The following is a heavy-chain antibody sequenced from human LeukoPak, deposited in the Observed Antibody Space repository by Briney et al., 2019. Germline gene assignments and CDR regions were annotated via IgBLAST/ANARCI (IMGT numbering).Heavy chain of an antibody. J-gene: IGHJ4*02. CDR1: GFTFSSYA. V-gene: IGHV3-23*01. D-gene: IGHD3-22*01. CDR3: AKGVQYYDSSGYYDY. Sequence: GGSLRLSCAASGFTFSSYAMSWVRQAPGKGLEWVSAISGSGGSTYYADSVKGRFTISRDNSKSTLYLQMNSLRAEDTAVYYCAKGVQYYDSSGYYDYWGQGTLVTVSS. CDR2: ISGSGGST.